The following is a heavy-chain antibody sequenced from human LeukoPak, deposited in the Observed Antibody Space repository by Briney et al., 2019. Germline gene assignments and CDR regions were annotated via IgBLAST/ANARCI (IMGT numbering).Heavy chain of an antibody. Sequence: GGSLRLSCAASGFTFSSYEMNWVRQAPGKGLEWVSCISSSSSTIYYADSVKGRFTISRDNAKNSLYLQMNSLRAEDTAVYYCARDFHRRLYDSSGYYLYWGQGTLVTVSS. V-gene: IGHV3-48*01. CDR2: ISSSSSTI. D-gene: IGHD3-22*01. CDR1: GFTFSSYE. CDR3: ARDFHRRLYDSSGYYLY. J-gene: IGHJ4*02.